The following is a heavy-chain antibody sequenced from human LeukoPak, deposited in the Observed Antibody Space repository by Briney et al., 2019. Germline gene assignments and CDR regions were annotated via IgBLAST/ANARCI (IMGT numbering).Heavy chain of an antibody. D-gene: IGHD3-22*01. CDR3: TKYYYDSSGYLYYFDY. CDR1: GFTFTNAW. CDR2: IKSKTDGWTA. J-gene: IGHJ4*02. Sequence: PGGSLRLSCAASGFTFTNAWMSWVRQAPGKGLEWVGRIKSKTDGWTADYAAPVKGRFTISRDDSKNTLYLQMNSLKTEDTAVYYCTKYYYDSSGYLYYFDYWGQGTLVTVSS. V-gene: IGHV3-15*01.